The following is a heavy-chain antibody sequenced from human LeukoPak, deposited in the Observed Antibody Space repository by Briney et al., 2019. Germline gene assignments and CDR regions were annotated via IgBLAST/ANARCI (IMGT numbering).Heavy chain of an antibody. Sequence: SETLSLTCAVYGGSFSGYYWSWIRQPPGKGLEWIGEINHSGSTNYNPSLKSRVTISVDTSKNQFSLKLSSVTAADTAVYYCARGGIVVVVAAGRGWFDPWGQGTLVTVSS. D-gene: IGHD2-15*01. J-gene: IGHJ5*02. CDR2: INHSGST. V-gene: IGHV4-34*01. CDR1: GGSFSGYY. CDR3: ARGGIVVVVAAGRGWFDP.